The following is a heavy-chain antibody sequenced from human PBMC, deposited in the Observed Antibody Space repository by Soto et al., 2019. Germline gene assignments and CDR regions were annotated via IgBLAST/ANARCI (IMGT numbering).Heavy chain of an antibody. D-gene: IGHD4-17*01. J-gene: IGHJ4*02. Sequence: VGSLRLSCAASGFTLSSYAMSWVRQAPGKGLEWVSTFSGTGGYTYYADSVKGRFTISRDDSKNTLFLHMNSLRAADTAVYYCASNVPDYGGNWYFDYWGQGTLVTVSS. CDR2: FSGTGGYT. V-gene: IGHV3-23*01. CDR1: GFTLSSYA. CDR3: ASNVPDYGGNWYFDY.